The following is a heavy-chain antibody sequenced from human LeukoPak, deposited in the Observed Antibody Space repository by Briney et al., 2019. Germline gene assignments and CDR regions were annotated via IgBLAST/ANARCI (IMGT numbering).Heavy chain of an antibody. D-gene: IGHD1-14*01. Sequence: GGSLRLSCAASGFTLSDYAMYWVRQAPGKGLVWVSRFTADGSSTIYADSVMGRFTVSRDIAKNTLYLQMYSLRAEDTAVYYCARAQMGTPTDCWGQGTPVTVSS. CDR3: ARAQMGTPTDC. J-gene: IGHJ4*02. CDR1: GFTLSDYA. CDR2: FTADGSST. V-gene: IGHV3-74*01.